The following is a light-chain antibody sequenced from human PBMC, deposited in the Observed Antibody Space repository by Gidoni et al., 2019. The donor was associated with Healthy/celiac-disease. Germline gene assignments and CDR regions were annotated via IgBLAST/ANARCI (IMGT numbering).Light chain of an antibody. V-gene: IGLV3-1*01. J-gene: IGLJ2*01. CDR1: KLGDKY. Sequence: SYELTQPPSVSVSPGQTASITCSGDKLGDKYACWYQQKPGQSPVLVIYQDSKRPSGIPERFSGSNSGNTATLTISGTKAMDEADYYCQAWDSSTERVFGGGTKLTVL. CDR3: QAWDSSTERV. CDR2: QDS.